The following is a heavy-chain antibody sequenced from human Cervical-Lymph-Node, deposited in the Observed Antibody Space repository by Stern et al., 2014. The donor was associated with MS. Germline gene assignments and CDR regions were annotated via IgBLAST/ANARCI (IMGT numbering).Heavy chain of an antibody. D-gene: IGHD4-17*01. CDR1: GYTFTSYA. CDR2: INAGNGNT. CDR3: ARDYGDSPGPFDY. Sequence: QVQLVQSGAEVKKPGASVKVSCKASGYTFTSYAMHWVRQAPGQRLEWMGWINAGNGNTKYSQKFQGRVTITRDTSASTAYMELSSLRSEDTAVYYCARDYGDSPGPFDYWGQGTLVTVSS. V-gene: IGHV1-3*01. J-gene: IGHJ4*02.